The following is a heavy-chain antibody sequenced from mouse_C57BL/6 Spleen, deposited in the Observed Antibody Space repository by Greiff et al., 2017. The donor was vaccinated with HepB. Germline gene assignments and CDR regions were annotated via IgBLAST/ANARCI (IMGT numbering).Heavy chain of an antibody. J-gene: IGHJ2*01. Sequence: ESGAELVRPGASVTLSCKASGYTFTDYEMHWVKQTPVHGLEWIGAIDPETGGTAYNQKFKGKAILTADKSSSTAYMELRSLTSEDSAVYYCTRRGVYYGTLDYWGQGTTLTVSS. V-gene: IGHV1-15*01. CDR1: GYTFTDYE. D-gene: IGHD1-1*01. CDR2: IDPETGGT. CDR3: TRRGVYYGTLDY.